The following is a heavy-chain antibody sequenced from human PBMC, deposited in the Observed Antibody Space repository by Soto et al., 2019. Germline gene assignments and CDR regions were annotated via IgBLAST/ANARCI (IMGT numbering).Heavy chain of an antibody. D-gene: IGHD6-13*01. CDR3: ARDLSSIAAATRVGPHDAFDI. CDR1: GGTFSSYT. J-gene: IGHJ3*02. CDR2: IIPNLGIA. V-gene: IGHV1-69*04. Sequence: SVKVSCKSSGGTFSSYTISWVRQAPGQGLEWMGRIIPNLGIANYAQKFQGRVTITADKSTSTAYMELSSLRSEDTAVYYCARDLSSIAAATRVGPHDAFDIWGQGTMVTVSS.